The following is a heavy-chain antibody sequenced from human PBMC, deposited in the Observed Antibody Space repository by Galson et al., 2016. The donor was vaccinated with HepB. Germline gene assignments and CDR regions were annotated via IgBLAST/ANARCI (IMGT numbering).Heavy chain of an antibody. CDR3: GGGTTWLSGF. J-gene: IGHJ4*01. D-gene: IGHD3-10*01. CDR1: GFTFSSYW. V-gene: IGHV3-7*04. Sequence: SLRLSCAASGFTFSSYWMTWVRQAPGKGLEWVANIKPDGSEKYSVDSVKGRFTISRDNAKNSLYRQMNSLRVEDTAVYYCGGGTTWLSGFWGHGTLVAVSS. CDR2: IKPDGSEK.